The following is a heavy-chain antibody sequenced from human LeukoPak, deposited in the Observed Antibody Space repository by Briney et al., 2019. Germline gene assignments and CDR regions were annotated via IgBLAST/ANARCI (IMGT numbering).Heavy chain of an antibody. CDR1: GDSVSRGGYF. CDR2: IYYTGST. Sequence: PSETLSLTCTVSGDSVSRGGYFWSWIRQHPGKGLEWIGSIYYTGSTYYNPSLRSRITISIDTSNNQFSLKLTSVTAADTAVYYCARLESDYGDYMGLVYWGRGTLVTVSS. D-gene: IGHD4-17*01. CDR3: ARLESDYGDYMGLVY. V-gene: IGHV4-31*02. J-gene: IGHJ4*02.